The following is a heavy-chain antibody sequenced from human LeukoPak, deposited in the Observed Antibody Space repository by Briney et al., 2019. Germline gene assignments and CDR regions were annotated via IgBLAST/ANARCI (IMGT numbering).Heavy chain of an antibody. CDR3: ARDSIAAYYYYGMDV. J-gene: IGHJ6*02. D-gene: IGHD6-6*01. Sequence: SETLSLTCTVSGGSISSYYWSWIRQPPGKGLEWIGYIYYSGSTNYNPSLKGRVTISVDTSKNQFSLKLSSVTAADTAVYYCARDSIAAYYYYGMDVWGQGTTVTVSS. CDR1: GGSISSYY. V-gene: IGHV4-59*01. CDR2: IYYSGST.